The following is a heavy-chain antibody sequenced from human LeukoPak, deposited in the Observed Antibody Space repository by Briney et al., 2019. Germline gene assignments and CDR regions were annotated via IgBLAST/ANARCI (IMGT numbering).Heavy chain of an antibody. V-gene: IGHV3-30*03. CDR2: ISYDGSNK. CDR3: ARDHSGGAYYDFWSAHPGSLFFDY. D-gene: IGHD3-3*01. J-gene: IGHJ4*02. CDR1: GFTFSSYG. Sequence: GRSLRLSCAASGFTFSSYGMHWVRQAPGKGLEWVAVISYDGSNKYYADSVKGRFTISRDNSKNTLYLQMNSLRAEDTAVYYCARDHSGGAYYDFWSAHPGSLFFDYWGQGTLVTVSS.